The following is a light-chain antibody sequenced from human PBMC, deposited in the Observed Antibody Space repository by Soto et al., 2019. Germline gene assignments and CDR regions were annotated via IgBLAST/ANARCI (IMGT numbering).Light chain of an antibody. V-gene: IGLV1-47*01. CDR1: SSNIGSNY. CDR2: KNN. Sequence: QSVLTQPPSASGTPGQRVTISCSGSSSNIGSNYVYWYQQLPGTAPKLLIYKNNQRPSGVPDRFSSSKSGTSASLAISGLRSEDEADYYCAAWDDSLSVVFGGGTKGTVL. J-gene: IGLJ2*01. CDR3: AAWDDSLSVV.